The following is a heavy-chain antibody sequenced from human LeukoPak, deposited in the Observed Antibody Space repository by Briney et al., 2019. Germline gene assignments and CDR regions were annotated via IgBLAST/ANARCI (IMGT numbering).Heavy chain of an antibody. D-gene: IGHD3-10*01. V-gene: IGHV3-23*01. Sequence: GGSLRLSCVASGFTFSSYAMSWVRQAPGKGLEWVSAISGSGGSTYYADSVKGRFTISRDNSKNTLYLQMNSLRAEDTAVYYCAKGFQYYYGSGSYFDYWGQGTLVTVSS. J-gene: IGHJ4*02. CDR3: AKGFQYYYGSGSYFDY. CDR2: ISGSGGST. CDR1: GFTFSSYA.